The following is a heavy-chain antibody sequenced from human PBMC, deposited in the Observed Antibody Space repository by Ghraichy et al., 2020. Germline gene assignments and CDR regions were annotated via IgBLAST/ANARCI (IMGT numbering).Heavy chain of an antibody. D-gene: IGHD6-6*01. CDR2: ISSDGSST. Sequence: GGSLRLSCAASGFTFSSYWMHWVRQAPGKGLVWVSRISSDGSSTSYADSVKGRFTISRDNAKNMLYLQMNSLRAEDTAVYYCARGGLGSSHFDYWGQGTLVTVSS. V-gene: IGHV3-74*01. J-gene: IGHJ4*02. CDR3: ARGGLGSSHFDY. CDR1: GFTFSSYW.